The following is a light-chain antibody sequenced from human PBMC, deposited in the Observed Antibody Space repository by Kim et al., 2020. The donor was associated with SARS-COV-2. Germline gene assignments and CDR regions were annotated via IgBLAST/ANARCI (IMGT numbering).Light chain of an antibody. CDR3: CSYAGSNTLL. Sequence: GQSVTISCTGTSSDVGGYNYVSWYQQHPGKAPKLMISDVSKRPSGVPDRFSGSKSGNTASLTISGLQAEDEADYYCCSYAGSNTLLFGGGTQLTVL. CDR2: DVS. J-gene: IGLJ3*02. V-gene: IGLV2-11*01. CDR1: SSDVGGYNY.